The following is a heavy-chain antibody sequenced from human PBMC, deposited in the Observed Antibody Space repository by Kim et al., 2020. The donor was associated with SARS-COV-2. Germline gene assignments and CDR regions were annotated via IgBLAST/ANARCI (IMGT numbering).Heavy chain of an antibody. Sequence: GESLKISCKGSGYSFTSYWIGWVRQMPGKGLEWMGIIYPGDSDTRYSPSFQGQVTISADKSISTAYLQWSSLKASDTAMYYCARPRDMVRGAYWGYYFDYWGQGTLVTVSS. D-gene: IGHD3-10*01. CDR2: IYPGDSDT. J-gene: IGHJ4*02. V-gene: IGHV5-51*01. CDR1: GYSFTSYW. CDR3: ARPRDMVRGAYWGYYFDY.